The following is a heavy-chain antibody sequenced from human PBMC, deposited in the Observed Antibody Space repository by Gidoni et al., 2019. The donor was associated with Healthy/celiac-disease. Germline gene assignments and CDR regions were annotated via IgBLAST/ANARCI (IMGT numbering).Heavy chain of an antibody. D-gene: IGHD3-22*01. J-gene: IGHJ5*02. Sequence: EVQLVESGGGLVQPGGSLRLSCAASGFTFSSYWLHWVRQAPGKGLVWVSRINSDGSSTSYADSVKGRFTISRDNAKNTLYLQMNSLRAEDTAVYYCARDPAPRYYYDSSGYQPGWFDPWGQGTLVTVSS. V-gene: IGHV3-74*01. CDR1: GFTFSSYW. CDR2: INSDGSST. CDR3: ARDPAPRYYYDSSGYQPGWFDP.